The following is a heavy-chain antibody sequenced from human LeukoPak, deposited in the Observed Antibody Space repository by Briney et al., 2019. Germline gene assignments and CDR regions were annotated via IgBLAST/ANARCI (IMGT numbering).Heavy chain of an antibody. CDR2: IYHSGNT. Sequence: SETLSLTCTVSGYSISSGYYWGWIRQPPGKGLEWIGTIYHSGNTYYNPSLASRVIISVDTSKNQFSLKLSSVTAADTAVYYCARDLGTHYCGGDCADYWGQGTLVTVSS. D-gene: IGHD2-21*02. CDR3: ARDLGTHYCGGDCADY. V-gene: IGHV4-38-2*02. CDR1: GYSISSGYY. J-gene: IGHJ4*02.